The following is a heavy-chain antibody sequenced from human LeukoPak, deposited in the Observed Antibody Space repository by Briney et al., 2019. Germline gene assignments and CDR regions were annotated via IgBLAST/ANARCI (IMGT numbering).Heavy chain of an antibody. J-gene: IGHJ4*02. V-gene: IGHV5-51*01. D-gene: IGHD1-1*01. Sequence: GESLKISCKASGYSFANYWIGWVRQVPGKGLEWVAMINPGDTNIAYSPSFQGRVTISADRSISTAYLQWSSLKASDIAMYYCARPRRAERDEDFWGQGTLVTVSS. CDR1: GYSFANYW. CDR3: ARPRRAERDEDF. CDR2: INPGDTNI.